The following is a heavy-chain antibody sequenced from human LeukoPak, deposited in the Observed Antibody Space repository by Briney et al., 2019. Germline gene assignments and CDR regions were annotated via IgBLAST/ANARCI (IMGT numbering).Heavy chain of an antibody. CDR2: ISGSGGST. J-gene: IGHJ4*02. V-gene: IGHV3-23*01. CDR1: GFTFSSYA. Sequence: GGSLRLSCAASGFTFSSYAMNWVRQAPGKGLEWVSSISGSGGSTYYADSVKGRFTTSRDNSQNTLYLQMNSLGAEDTALYYCAKSPGIYYPYYFDYWGQGTLVTVSS. CDR3: AKSPGIYYPYYFDY. D-gene: IGHD3-10*01.